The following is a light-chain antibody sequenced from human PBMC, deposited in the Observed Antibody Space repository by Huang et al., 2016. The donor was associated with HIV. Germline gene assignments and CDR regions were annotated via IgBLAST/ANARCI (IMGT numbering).Light chain of an antibody. CDR1: ESLLHSDGKTY. J-gene: IGKJ4*01. CDR3: MQSIQLPLT. CDR2: DVS. Sequence: DIVMTQTPLSLSVIPGQLASISCKSSESLLHSDGKTYLYWYLQKPGQSPQLLIYDVSNRFPGVPDRFSGSGSGTDFTLKISRVEAEDVGVYYCMQSIQLPLTFGGGTKVDIK. V-gene: IGKV2D-29*02.